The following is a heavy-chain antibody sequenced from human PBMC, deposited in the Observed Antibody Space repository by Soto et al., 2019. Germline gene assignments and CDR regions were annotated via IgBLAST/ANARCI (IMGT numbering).Heavy chain of an antibody. V-gene: IGHV5-51*01. CDR2: IYTGDSDT. CDR3: AIRGASQWLKF. J-gene: IGHJ4*02. CDR1: GFNFPTFW. Sequence: PGESLKISCKHSGFNFPTFWIGWVRQVPGKGLEWMGIIYTGDSDTRYSPSFQGQVTISADKSISTAYLQWSSLKASDTAIYYCAIRGASQWLKFWGQGTLVTVSS. D-gene: IGHD6-19*01.